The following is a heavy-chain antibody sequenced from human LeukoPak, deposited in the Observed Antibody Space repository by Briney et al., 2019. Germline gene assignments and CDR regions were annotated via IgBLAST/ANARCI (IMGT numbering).Heavy chain of an antibody. Sequence: KASETLSLTCTVPGGSISSHYWSWIRQPPGKGLEWIGYTYYSGSTNYNPSLKSRVTISVDTSKNQFSLKLSSVTAADTAVYYCARGGFDYWGQGTLVTVSS. D-gene: IGHD3-16*01. V-gene: IGHV4-59*11. CDR3: ARGGFDY. CDR2: TYYSGST. J-gene: IGHJ4*02. CDR1: GGSISSHY.